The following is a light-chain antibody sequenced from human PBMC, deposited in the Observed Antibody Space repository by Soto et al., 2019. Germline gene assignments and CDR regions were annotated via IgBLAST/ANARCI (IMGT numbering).Light chain of an antibody. V-gene: IGKV3-15*01. J-gene: IGKJ4*01. CDR3: QQHNSWPVT. CDR2: DAS. Sequence: EIVMTQSPATLSVSPGERVVLSCRATQTVTNRLAWYQQKPGQAPRLLIYDASIRATGIPARFSGSGSGTEFTLTISSLQSEDFVLYYCQQHNSWPVTFGGGTKVEIK. CDR1: QTVTNR.